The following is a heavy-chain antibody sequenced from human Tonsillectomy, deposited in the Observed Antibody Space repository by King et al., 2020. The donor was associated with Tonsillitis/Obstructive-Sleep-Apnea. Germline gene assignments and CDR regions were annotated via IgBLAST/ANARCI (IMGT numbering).Heavy chain of an antibody. Sequence: QLVQSGGGLVQPGGSLRLSCAASGFSFSDYFMDWVRQAPGKGLEWVGRIRNKANGYTTEYAASVKGRFTISRDDSKNSLYLQMNSLKTEDTAVYYCAKAVGILGGNLSSYYGMAFWGQGPRSPSP. D-gene: IGHD2/OR15-2a*01. CDR1: GFSFSDYF. V-gene: IGHV3-72*01. CDR3: AKAVGILGGNLSSYYGMAF. J-gene: IGHJ6*02. CDR2: IRNKANGYTT.